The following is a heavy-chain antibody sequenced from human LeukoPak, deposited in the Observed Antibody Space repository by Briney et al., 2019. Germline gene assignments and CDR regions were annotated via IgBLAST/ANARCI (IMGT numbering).Heavy chain of an antibody. Sequence: ASVKVSCKASGYTFTSYGISWVRQAPGQGLEWMGWISAYNGNTNYAQKFQGRVTMTQDTSTETAYMELSSLRSEDTAVYYCATAPIYYYGSGNTIFDYWGQGTLVTVSS. V-gene: IGHV1-18*01. CDR1: GYTFTSYG. CDR3: ATAPIYYYGSGNTIFDY. D-gene: IGHD3-10*01. J-gene: IGHJ4*02. CDR2: ISAYNGNT.